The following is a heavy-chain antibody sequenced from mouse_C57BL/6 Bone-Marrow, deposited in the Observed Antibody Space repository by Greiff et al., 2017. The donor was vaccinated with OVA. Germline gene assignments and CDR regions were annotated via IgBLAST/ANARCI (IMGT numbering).Heavy chain of an antibody. Sequence: VQLQQSGAELVRPGASVKLSCTASGFNIKDDYMHWVKQRPEQGLEWIGWIDPENGDTEYASKFQGKATITADTSSNTAYLQLSSLTSEDTAVYYCTTVSTTVVATDWYFDVWGTGTTVTVSS. J-gene: IGHJ1*03. CDR1: GFNIKDDY. CDR2: IDPENGDT. D-gene: IGHD1-1*01. V-gene: IGHV14-4*01. CDR3: TTVSTTVVATDWYFDV.